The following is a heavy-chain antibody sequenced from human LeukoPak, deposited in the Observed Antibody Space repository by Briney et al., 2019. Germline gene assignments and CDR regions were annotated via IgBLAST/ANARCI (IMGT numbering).Heavy chain of an antibody. CDR2: INPSGGST. J-gene: IGHJ5*02. D-gene: IGHD4-17*01. Sequence: ASVKVSCKASGYTFTSYYMHWVRQAPGQGLEWMGIINPSGGSTSYAQKFQGRVTITTDESTSTAYMELSSLRSEDTAVYYCARDVRNYGDPYNWFDPWGQGTLVTVSS. V-gene: IGHV1-46*01. CDR1: GYTFTSYY. CDR3: ARDVRNYGDPYNWFDP.